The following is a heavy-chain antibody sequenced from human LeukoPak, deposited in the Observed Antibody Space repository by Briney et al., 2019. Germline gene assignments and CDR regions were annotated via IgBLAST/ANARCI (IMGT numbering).Heavy chain of an antibody. D-gene: IGHD3-22*01. CDR2: ISYDGSNK. Sequence: PGRSLRLSCAASGFTSSSYGMHWVRQAPGKGLEWVAVISYDGSNKYYADSVKGRFTISRDNSKNTLYLQMNSLRAEDTAVFYCAKDPDYYDSSGSGDWGQGTLVTVSS. CDR1: GFTSSSYG. CDR3: AKDPDYYDSSGSGD. V-gene: IGHV3-30*18. J-gene: IGHJ4*02.